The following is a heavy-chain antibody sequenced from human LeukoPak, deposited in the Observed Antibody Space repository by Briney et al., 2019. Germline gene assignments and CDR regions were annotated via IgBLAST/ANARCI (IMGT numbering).Heavy chain of an antibody. CDR1: GFTFSSYS. J-gene: IGHJ4*02. CDR3: AKDLEGYCSSTSCYAGMEF. CDR2: ISSSSSTI. D-gene: IGHD2-2*01. V-gene: IGHV3-48*04. Sequence: GGSLRLSCAASGFTFSSYSMNWVRQAPGKGLEWVSYISSSSSTIYYADSVKGRFTIPRGNAKNSLYLQMNSLRAEDTAVYYCAKDLEGYCSSTSCYAGMEFWGQGTLVTVSS.